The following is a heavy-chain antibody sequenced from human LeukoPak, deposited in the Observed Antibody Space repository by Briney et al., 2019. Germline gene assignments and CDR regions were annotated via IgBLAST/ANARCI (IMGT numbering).Heavy chain of an antibody. Sequence: KPSQTLSLTCTVSGGSISSGGYYWSWIRQPPGKGLEWIGYIYQSGSTYYNPSLTSRVTISVDRSKNQFSLNLSSVTAADTAVYYCARDQGYCSSTSCRYFDCWGQGTLVTVSS. CDR2: IYQSGST. D-gene: IGHD2-2*01. V-gene: IGHV4-30-2*01. CDR1: GGSISSGGYY. J-gene: IGHJ4*02. CDR3: ARDQGYCSSTSCRYFDC.